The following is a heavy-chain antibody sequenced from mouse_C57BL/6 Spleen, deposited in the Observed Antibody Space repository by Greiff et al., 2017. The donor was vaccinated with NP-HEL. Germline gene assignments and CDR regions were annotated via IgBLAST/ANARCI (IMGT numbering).Heavy chain of an antibody. V-gene: IGHV5-16*01. J-gene: IGHJ2*01. CDR1: GFTFSDYY. CDR2: INYDGSST. CDR3: ARGGGIITTVVAPFDY. D-gene: IGHD1-1*01. Sequence: EVKLVESEGGLVQPGSSMKLSCTASGFTFSDYYMAWVRQVPEKGLEWVANINYDGSSTYYLDSLKSRFIISRDNAKNILYLQMSSLKSEDTATYYCARGGGIITTVVAPFDYWGQGTTLTVSS.